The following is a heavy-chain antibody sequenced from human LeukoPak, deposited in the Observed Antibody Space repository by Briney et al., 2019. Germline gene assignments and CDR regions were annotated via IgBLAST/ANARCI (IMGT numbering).Heavy chain of an antibody. D-gene: IGHD3-10*01. CDR1: GGSISSGGYY. CDR2: IYNSGST. Sequence: SQTLSLTCTVSGGSISSGGYYWSWIRQHPGKGLEWIGYIYNSGSTNHNPSLKSRVTISVDTSKNQFSLKLSSVTAADTAVYYCARVNKGSESYYLPMYLYYYGMDVWGQGTTVTVSS. J-gene: IGHJ6*02. CDR3: ARVNKGSESYYLPMYLYYYGMDV. V-gene: IGHV4-31*03.